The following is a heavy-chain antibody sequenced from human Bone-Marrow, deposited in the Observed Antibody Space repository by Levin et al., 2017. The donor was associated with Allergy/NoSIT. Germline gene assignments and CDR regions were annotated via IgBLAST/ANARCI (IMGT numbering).Heavy chain of an antibody. V-gene: IGHV1-2*06. CDR3: ARGYANRDGYNFYFDN. D-gene: IGHD5-24*01. Sequence: VASVKVSCKTSGYTFAAYFIHWVRQAPGQGLEWMGRINPNTGGTHYPQKSQGRVTLTRDTSTSTAYLELSSLRSDDTAVYFCARGYANRDGYNFYFDNWGQGTLITVSS. J-gene: IGHJ4*02. CDR1: GYTFAAYF. CDR2: INPNTGGT.